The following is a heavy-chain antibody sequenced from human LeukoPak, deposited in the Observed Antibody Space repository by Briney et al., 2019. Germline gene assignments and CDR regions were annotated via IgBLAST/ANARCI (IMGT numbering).Heavy chain of an antibody. V-gene: IGHV1-18*01. J-gene: IGHJ4*02. CDR2: ISAYNGNT. CDR3: ARYYDFWSGYQLGAPRSDFDY. CDR1: GYTFTSYG. Sequence: GASVKVSCKASGYTFTSYGISWVRQAPGQGLEWMGWISAYNGNTNYAQKLQGRVTMTTDTSTSTAYMELRSLRSDDTAVYYCARYYDFWSGYQLGAPRSDFDYWGQGTLVTVSS. D-gene: IGHD3-3*01.